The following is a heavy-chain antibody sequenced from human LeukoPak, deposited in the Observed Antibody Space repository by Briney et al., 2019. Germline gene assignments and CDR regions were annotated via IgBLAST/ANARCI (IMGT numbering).Heavy chain of an antibody. CDR1: GFTFSSYG. CDR3: ERRAGAYTHPYEY. J-gene: IGHJ4*02. CDR2: IYSAGST. V-gene: IGHV3-53*01. Sequence: GGTLRLSCAASGFTFSSYGMSCVRQAPGKGLEWVSFIYSAGSTHYSDSVKGRFTISIDNSKNTLYLQMNSLRAEDTAVYYCERRAGAYTHPYEYWGQGTLVTVS. D-gene: IGHD3-16*01.